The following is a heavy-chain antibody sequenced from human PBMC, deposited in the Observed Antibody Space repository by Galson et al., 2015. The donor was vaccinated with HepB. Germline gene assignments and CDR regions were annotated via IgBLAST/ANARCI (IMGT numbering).Heavy chain of an antibody. J-gene: IGHJ4*02. D-gene: IGHD5-12*01. CDR1: GFTFSSYA. Sequence: SLRLSCAASGFTFSSYAMHWVRQAPGKGLEYVSAISSNGGSTYYADSVKGRFTISRDNSKNTLYLQMSSLRAEDTAVYYCVKDWGYSGYDILFWGQGTLVTVSS. CDR3: VKDWGYSGYDILF. V-gene: IGHV3-64D*09. CDR2: ISSNGGST.